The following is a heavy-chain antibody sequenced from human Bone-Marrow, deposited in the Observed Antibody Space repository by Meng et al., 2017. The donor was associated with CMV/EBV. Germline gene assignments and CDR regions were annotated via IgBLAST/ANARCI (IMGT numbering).Heavy chain of an antibody. D-gene: IGHD3-3*01. J-gene: IGHJ6*02. CDR3: ARDRDFWRADGMDV. V-gene: IGHV3-9*01. CDR1: GFTFDDYA. CDR2: ISWNSGRI. Sequence: SLKISCAASGFTFDDYAMHWVRQAPGKGLEWVSGISWNSGRIGYADSVKGRFTISRDNAKNSLYLQMNSLRAEDTAVYYCARDRDFWRADGMDVWGQGTTVTVSS.